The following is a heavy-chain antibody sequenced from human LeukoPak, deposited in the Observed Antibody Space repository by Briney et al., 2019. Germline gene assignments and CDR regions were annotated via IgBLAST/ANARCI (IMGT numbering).Heavy chain of an antibody. CDR1: GFTFSSYW. Sequence: PGGSLRLSCAASGFTFSSYWMSWVRQAPGKGLEWVANIKQDGSEKYYVDSVKGRFTISRDNAKNSLYLQMNSLRAEDTAVYYCARDRVEMATINYYYYMDVWGKGTTVTVSS. CDR2: IKQDGSEK. D-gene: IGHD5-24*01. V-gene: IGHV3-7*01. J-gene: IGHJ6*03. CDR3: ARDRVEMATINYYYYMDV.